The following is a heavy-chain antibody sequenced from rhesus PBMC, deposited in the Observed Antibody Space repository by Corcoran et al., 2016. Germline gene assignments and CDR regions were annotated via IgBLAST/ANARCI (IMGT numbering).Heavy chain of an antibody. CDR3: TREEGGSGCSGFDY. Sequence: QVQQVQSVAEIKQPGASVKLSCNATGYTFTNYYIHWVRQSSGQDLEWIELISPYNRNKGSAPNFQGRVTITSDTSTSEGYMELSSLRSEDTAVYYCTREEGGSGCSGFDYWGQGVLVTVSS. D-gene: IGHD6-31*01. V-gene: IGHV1-180*01. CDR2: ISPYNRNK. J-gene: IGHJ4*01. CDR1: GYTFTNYY.